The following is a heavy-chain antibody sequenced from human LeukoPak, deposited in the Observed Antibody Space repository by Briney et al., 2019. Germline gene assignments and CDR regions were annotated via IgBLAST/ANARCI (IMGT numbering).Heavy chain of an antibody. CDR1: GFTVSSNY. V-gene: IGHV3-74*01. CDR3: SRGGNYPL. D-gene: IGHD1-26*01. J-gene: IGHJ4*02. Sequence: PGGSLRLSCAASGFTVSSNYMTWVRQAPGKGLVWVSRINSDGSSTTYADSVKGRFTISRDNAKNTLYLQMNSLRAEDTAAYYCSRGGNYPLWGQGTLVTVSS. CDR2: INSDGSST.